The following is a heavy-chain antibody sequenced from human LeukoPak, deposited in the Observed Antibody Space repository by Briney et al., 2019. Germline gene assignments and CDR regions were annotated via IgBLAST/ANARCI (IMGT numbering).Heavy chain of an antibody. CDR1: GGSISSYY. J-gene: IGHJ4*02. V-gene: IGHV4-59*01. CDR2: IYYSGST. Sequence: SEALSLTCIVSGGSISSYYWSWIRQPPGKGLEWIGYIYYSGSTNYNPSLRSRVTMSVDTSKNQFSLKLTSVTAADTAVYYCAGSAYCSGGSCYTGLPYWGQGTLVTVSS. D-gene: IGHD2-15*01. CDR3: AGSAYCSGGSCYTGLPY.